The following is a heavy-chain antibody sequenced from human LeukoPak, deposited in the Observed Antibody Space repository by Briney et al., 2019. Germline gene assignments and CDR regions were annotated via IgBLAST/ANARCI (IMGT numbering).Heavy chain of an antibody. CDR3: ARLGGLRYDAFDI. CDR2: IYYSGST. Sequence: PSETLSLTCTVYGGSITSYYWSSIRQPPGKGLEWIGYIYYSGSTNYSPSLKSRVTVSVDTSKNQFSLKLRSVTAADTAVYYCARLGGLRYDAFDIWGQGTMVTVSS. J-gene: IGHJ3*02. D-gene: IGHD3-9*01. V-gene: IGHV4-59*08. CDR1: GGSITSYY.